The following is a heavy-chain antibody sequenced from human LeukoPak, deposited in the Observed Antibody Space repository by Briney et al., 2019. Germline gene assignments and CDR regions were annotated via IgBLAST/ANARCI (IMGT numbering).Heavy chain of an antibody. CDR3: ARSLPGAIGAADF. Sequence: SETLSLTCTVSGGSISSRSYYWGWIRQPPGKGLEWIGYIHSSGSTSYSPSLKSRVTFSVDTSKNHFSLKVTSMTAADTGVYYCARSLPGAIGAADFWGQGTLVTVSA. CDR2: IHSSGST. CDR1: GGSISSRSYY. D-gene: IGHD6-13*01. V-gene: IGHV4-61*03. J-gene: IGHJ4*02.